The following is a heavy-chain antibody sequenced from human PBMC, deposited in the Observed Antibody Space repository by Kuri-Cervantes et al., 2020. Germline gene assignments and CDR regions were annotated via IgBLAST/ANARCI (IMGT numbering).Heavy chain of an antibody. Sequence: GESLKISCAASGFTFSSYGMHWVRQAPGKGLEWVAVISYDGSNKYYADSVKGRFTISRDNSKNTLYLQMNSLRAGDTAVYYCARGGAKGFKGLDYWGQGTLVTVSS. CDR3: ARGGAKGFKGLDY. J-gene: IGHJ4*02. CDR1: GFTFSSYG. V-gene: IGHV3-30*03. D-gene: IGHD3-10*01. CDR2: ISYDGSNK.